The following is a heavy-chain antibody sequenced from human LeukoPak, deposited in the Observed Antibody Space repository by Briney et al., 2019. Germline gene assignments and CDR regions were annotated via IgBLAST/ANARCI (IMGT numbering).Heavy chain of an antibody. CDR2: IPGIGGTT. CDR3: SRGDYSEASDYFPLFVN. D-gene: IGHD3-22*01. J-gene: IGHJ4*02. V-gene: IGHV3-23*01. CDR1: GFAFANYA. Sequence: GGSLRLSCAASGFAFANYAMAWVRQAPGKGLNWVKGIPGIGGTTYYADSVKGRFTISRDNSKNTLYLQMNSLRVEDTAVYYCSRGDYSEASDYFPLFVNWGQGTLVTVSS.